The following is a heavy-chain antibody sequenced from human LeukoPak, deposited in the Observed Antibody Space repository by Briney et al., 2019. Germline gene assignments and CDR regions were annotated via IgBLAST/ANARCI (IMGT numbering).Heavy chain of an antibody. J-gene: IGHJ1*01. Sequence: PGGSLRLSCAASGFTFSSYSMNWVRQAPGKGLEWVSSISSSSSYIYYADSVKGRFTISRDNAKNSLYLQMNSLRAEDTAVYYCARGEHSSDWLLSEYFQHWGQGTLVSVSS. D-gene: IGHD6-19*01. CDR1: GFTFSSYS. CDR3: ARGEHSSDWLLSEYFQH. CDR2: ISSSSSYI. V-gene: IGHV3-21*01.